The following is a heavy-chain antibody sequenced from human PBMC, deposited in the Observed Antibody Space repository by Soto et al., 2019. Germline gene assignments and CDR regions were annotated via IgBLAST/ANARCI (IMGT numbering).Heavy chain of an antibody. CDR1: GFTVSSNY. Sequence: GGSLRLSCAASGFTVSSNYMSWVRQAPGKGLEWVSVIYSGGSTYYADSVKGRFTISRDNSKNTLYLQMNSLRAEDTAVYYCARSPTVTTHYYYYYMDVWGKGTTVTVSS. CDR2: IYSGGST. V-gene: IGHV3-66*01. J-gene: IGHJ6*03. D-gene: IGHD4-17*01. CDR3: ARSPTVTTHYYYYYMDV.